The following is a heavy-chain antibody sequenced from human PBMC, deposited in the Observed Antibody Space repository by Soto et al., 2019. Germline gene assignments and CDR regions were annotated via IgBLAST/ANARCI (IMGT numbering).Heavy chain of an antibody. Sequence: VGVAVIRQPPGKALEWLAIIYWDDDRRYSPSLESRLAITKDTSKNQVVLTMTNLDPMDTATYYCAFFIITYGTVSALAAWAFRAHGTAVPVS. CDR3: AFFIITYGTVSALAAWAF. CDR1: VG. J-gene: IGHJ6*02. CDR2: IYWDDDR. V-gene: IGHV2-5*02. D-gene: IGHD3-10*01.